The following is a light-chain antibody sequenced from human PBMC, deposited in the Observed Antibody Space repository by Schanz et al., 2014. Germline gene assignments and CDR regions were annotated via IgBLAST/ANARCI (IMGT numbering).Light chain of an antibody. Sequence: DIQMTQSPSSLSASVGDRVTITCRASQGISNYLAWYQQKPGKVPKLLIYDASTLQSGVPSRFSGSGSGTDFTLTISSLQPEDVATYYCQQLNSPRTFGGGTKVEIK. CDR1: QGISNY. J-gene: IGKJ4*01. CDR2: DAS. V-gene: IGKV1-27*01. CDR3: QQLNSPRT.